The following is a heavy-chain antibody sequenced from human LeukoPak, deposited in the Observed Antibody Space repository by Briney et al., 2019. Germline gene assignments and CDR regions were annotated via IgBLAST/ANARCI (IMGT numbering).Heavy chain of an antibody. CDR3: ARVGLITMVRGDNWFDP. V-gene: IGHV1-2*02. Sequence: ASVKVSCKASGYTFTGYHMHWVRQAPGQGLEWMGWINPNSGGTNYAQKFQGRVTMTRDTSISTAYMELSRLRSDDTAVYYCARVGLITMVRGDNWFDPWGQGTLVTVSS. J-gene: IGHJ5*02. CDR1: GYTFTGYH. CDR2: INPNSGGT. D-gene: IGHD3-10*01.